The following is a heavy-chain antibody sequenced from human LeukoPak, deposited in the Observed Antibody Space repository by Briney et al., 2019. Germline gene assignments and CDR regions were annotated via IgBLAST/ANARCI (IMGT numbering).Heavy chain of an antibody. Sequence: SETLTLACSVSDDSIRTNSYYWAWLPQPQGKGLEWVGSLHFSGTPYYSPALSSRVTVSRDTSKNHFSLTLMSVTATDTGVYFCTRGGDAHKLGNFWGPGSLVTVSS. V-gene: IGHV4-39*02. CDR2: LHFSGTP. CDR3: TRGGDAHKLGNF. CDR1: DDSIRTNSYY. D-gene: IGHD2-2*01. J-gene: IGHJ4*02.